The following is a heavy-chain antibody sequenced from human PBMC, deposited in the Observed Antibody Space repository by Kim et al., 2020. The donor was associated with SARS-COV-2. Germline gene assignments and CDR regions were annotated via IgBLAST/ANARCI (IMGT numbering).Heavy chain of an antibody. V-gene: IGHV3-7*01. CDR1: GITSSSYW. Sequence: GGFLRLSCVESGITSSSYWLTWVRQAPGKGLEWVANIKRDGSERYYGDSVKGRFTISRDNAKSSVFLQMNSLRSEDTAVYYCGISGIWGQGTLVTVSS. CDR3: GISGI. J-gene: IGHJ4*02. CDR2: IKRDGSER.